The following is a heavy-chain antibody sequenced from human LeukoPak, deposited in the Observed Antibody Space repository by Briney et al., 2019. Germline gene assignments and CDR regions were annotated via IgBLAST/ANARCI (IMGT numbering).Heavy chain of an antibody. Sequence: GGSLRLSYAASGFTFSSYSMNWVRQAPGKGLESVSYISSSSSTIYYADSVKGRFTISRDNAKNSLYLQMNSLRAEDTAVYYCARETGDLCGSTSCYGGSYYYYYMDVWGKGTTVTVSS. CDR1: GFTFSSYS. CDR2: ISSSSSTI. CDR3: ARETGDLCGSTSCYGGSYYYYYMDV. D-gene: IGHD2-2*01. V-gene: IGHV3-48*04. J-gene: IGHJ6*03.